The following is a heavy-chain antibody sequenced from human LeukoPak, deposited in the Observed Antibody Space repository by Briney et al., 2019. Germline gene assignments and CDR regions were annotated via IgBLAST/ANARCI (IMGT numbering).Heavy chain of an antibody. V-gene: IGHV5-51*01. CDR3: ARLKSSGWYLVDAFDI. J-gene: IGHJ3*02. D-gene: IGHD6-19*01. Sequence: GASRKICGTCSRYSFTSYLIGWVRAMRGEGLGLIIVIYPGESVTGYSPSFQGQVTISGDKSISIAHLQCRSLEASDAYLYYCARLKSSGWYLVDAFDIWGQGTMVTVSS. CDR2: IYPGESVT. CDR1: RYSFTSYL.